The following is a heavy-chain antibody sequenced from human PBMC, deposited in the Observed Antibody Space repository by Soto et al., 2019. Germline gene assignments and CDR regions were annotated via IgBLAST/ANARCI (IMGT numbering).Heavy chain of an antibody. CDR2: IKQDGSEK. CDR3: ARGGRDAYDWFDP. CDR1: GFTFSEYW. J-gene: IGHJ5*02. V-gene: IGHV3-7*01. Sequence: EAQLVESGGGLVQPGGSLRVSCAGSGFTFSEYWMSWVRQAPGKGLEWVAKIKQDGSEKDYVDSVKGRFTISRDNANNSRYLHMYNLRVEDTAIYYCARGGRDAYDWFDPWGQGTLVTVSS. D-gene: IGHD3-16*01.